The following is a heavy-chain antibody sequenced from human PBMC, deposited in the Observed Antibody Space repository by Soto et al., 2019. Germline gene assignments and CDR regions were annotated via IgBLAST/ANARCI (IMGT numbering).Heavy chain of an antibody. Sequence: PGGSLRLSCAASGFTFSSYAMSWVRQAPGKGLEWVSAISGSGGSTYYADSVKGRFTISRDNSKNTLYLQMNSLRAEDTAVYYCAKGVVVAAQDYYYYGMDVWGQGTTVTVSS. CDR3: AKGVVVAAQDYYYYGMDV. CDR2: ISGSGGST. J-gene: IGHJ6*02. D-gene: IGHD2-15*01. CDR1: GFTFSSYA. V-gene: IGHV3-23*01.